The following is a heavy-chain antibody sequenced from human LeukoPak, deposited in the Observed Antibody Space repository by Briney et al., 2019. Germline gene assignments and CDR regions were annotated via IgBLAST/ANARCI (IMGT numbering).Heavy chain of an antibody. V-gene: IGHV4-34*01. D-gene: IGHD3-22*01. CDR3: ARSFSSSGYYKPYYFDY. J-gene: IGHJ4*02. Sequence: PSETLSLTCAVYGGSFSGYYWSWIRQPPGKGLEWIGEINHSGSTNYNPSLKSRVTISVDTSKNQFSLKLSSVTAADTAVYYCARSFSSSGYYKPYYFDYWGQGTLVTVSS. CDR2: INHSGST. CDR1: GGSFSGYY.